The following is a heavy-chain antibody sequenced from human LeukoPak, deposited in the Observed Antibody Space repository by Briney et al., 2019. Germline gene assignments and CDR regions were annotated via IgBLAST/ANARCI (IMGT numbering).Heavy chain of an antibody. CDR1: GFTFSSYW. D-gene: IGHD3-22*01. V-gene: IGHV3-74*01. CDR3: AKDYARSVLEDYYDSSGYPD. CDR2: INSDGSST. Sequence: PGGSLRLSCAASGFTFSSYWMHWVRQAPGKGLVWVSRINSDGSSTSYADSVKGRFTISRDNAKNTLYLQMNSLRAEDTAVYHCAKDYARSVLEDYYDSSGYPDWGQGTLVTGSS. J-gene: IGHJ4*02.